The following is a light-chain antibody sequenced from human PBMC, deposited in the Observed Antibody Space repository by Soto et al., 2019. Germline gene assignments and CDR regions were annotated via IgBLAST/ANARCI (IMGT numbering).Light chain of an antibody. Sequence: DIQLTQSPSFLSASVGDRVTITCRASQGFSNSLAWYQQKPGKAPKLLIYAASTLQSGVPSRFSGSGSGTEFTLTISSLQPEDFVTYYCQQPDSYPCTFRQGTKLEIK. CDR3: QQPDSYPCT. V-gene: IGKV1-9*01. CDR1: QGFSNS. CDR2: AAS. J-gene: IGKJ2*02.